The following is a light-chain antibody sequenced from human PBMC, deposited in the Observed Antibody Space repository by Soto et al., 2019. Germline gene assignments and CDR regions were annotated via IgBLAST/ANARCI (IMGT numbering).Light chain of an antibody. CDR3: FSYTSSGTYV. CDR2: EVN. V-gene: IGLV2-8*01. Sequence: QSALTQPPSASGSPGQSVTISCTGTSSDIGGYNSVSWYQQHPGKAPRLMIYEVNKRPSGVPDRFSGSKSGYTASLTVSGLQTEDETDYYCFSYTSSGTYVFGTGTKLTVL. CDR1: SSDIGGYNS. J-gene: IGLJ1*01.